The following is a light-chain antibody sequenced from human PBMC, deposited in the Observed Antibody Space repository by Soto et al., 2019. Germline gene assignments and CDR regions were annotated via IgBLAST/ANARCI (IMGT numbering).Light chain of an antibody. Sequence: IALTQSPDTLSVSQGDRATLSCRASQSLSSYSAWYQQKPGKAPRLLIYGASTRANGIPARFSGSGSRTEFTLTISSLQSEDFAVYYCQQYNNWPRTFGQGTKVDIK. CDR2: GAS. CDR1: QSLSSY. J-gene: IGKJ1*01. CDR3: QQYNNWPRT. V-gene: IGKV3-15*01.